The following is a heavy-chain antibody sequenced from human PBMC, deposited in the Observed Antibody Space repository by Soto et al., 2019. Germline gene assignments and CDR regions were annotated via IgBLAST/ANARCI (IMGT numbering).Heavy chain of an antibody. CDR3: AKDFSRDSFSQKPSRGGDCYTLDS. D-gene: IGHD2-21*02. CDR1: GFRFDNYS. J-gene: IGHJ5*01. V-gene: IGHV3-23*01. CDR2: ISGGSPKE. Sequence: HPXVCLRLSCDACGFRFDNYSMSWVGQAPGKGLEWVSAISGGSPKEFYAESVKGRFTISRDNSKNTLFLEMNSLRADDAALYYCAKDFSRDSFSQKPSRGGDCYTLDSWGHGTQVTVSS.